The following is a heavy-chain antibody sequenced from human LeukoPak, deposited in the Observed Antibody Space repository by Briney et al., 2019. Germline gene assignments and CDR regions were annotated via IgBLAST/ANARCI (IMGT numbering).Heavy chain of an antibody. CDR2: INHSGST. D-gene: IGHD3-22*01. V-gene: IGHV4-34*01. J-gene: IGHJ3*02. Sequence: PSETLSLTCAVSGGSISSGGYSWSWIRQPPGKGLEWIGEINHSGSTNYNPSLKSRVTISVDTSKNQFSLKLSSVTAADTAVYYCARPTERYYYDSSGYFDAFDIWGQGTMVTVSS. CDR3: ARPTERYYYDSSGYFDAFDI. CDR1: GGSISSGGYS.